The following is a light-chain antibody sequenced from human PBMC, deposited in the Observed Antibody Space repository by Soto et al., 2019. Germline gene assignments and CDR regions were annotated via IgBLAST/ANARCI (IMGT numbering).Light chain of an antibody. V-gene: IGLV2-18*02. CDR3: SSYTSSSTLV. CDR1: SSDVGSYNR. CDR2: EVR. J-gene: IGLJ2*01. Sequence: QSALTQPPSVSGSPRQSVTISCTGTSSDVGSYNRVSWYQQPPGTAPKLMIYEVRNRPSGVPDRFSGSKSGNTASLTISGLQAEDEADYYCSSYTSSSTLVFGGGTKLTVL.